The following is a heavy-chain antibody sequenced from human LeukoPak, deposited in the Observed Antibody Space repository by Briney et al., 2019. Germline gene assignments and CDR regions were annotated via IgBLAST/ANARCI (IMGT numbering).Heavy chain of an antibody. CDR3: ARCIAATGTLDY. Sequence: SGPALVKPTQTLTLTCTFSGFSLSTNGMSVTWVRQPPGKALEWLARIDWDDDKYYSASLKTRLTISKDTSKNQVVLTMTNTDPVDTATYFCARCIAATGTLDYRGQGALVTVSS. J-gene: IGHJ4*02. CDR2: IDWDDDK. CDR1: GFSLSTNGMS. D-gene: IGHD6-13*01. V-gene: IGHV2-70*11.